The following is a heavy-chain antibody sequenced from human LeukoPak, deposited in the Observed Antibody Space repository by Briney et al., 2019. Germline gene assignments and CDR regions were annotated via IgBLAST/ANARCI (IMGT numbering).Heavy chain of an antibody. CDR2: ISGSGGST. D-gene: IGHD6-6*01. V-gene: IGHV3-23*01. Sequence: PGGSLRLSCAASGFTFSSYAMSWVRQAPGKGLEWVSAISGSGGSTYYADSVKGRFTISRDNSKNTLYLQMNSLRAEDTAVYYCARSPSSSSRIVVDMNDAFDIWGQGTMVTVSS. J-gene: IGHJ3*02. CDR1: GFTFSSYA. CDR3: ARSPSSSSRIVVDMNDAFDI.